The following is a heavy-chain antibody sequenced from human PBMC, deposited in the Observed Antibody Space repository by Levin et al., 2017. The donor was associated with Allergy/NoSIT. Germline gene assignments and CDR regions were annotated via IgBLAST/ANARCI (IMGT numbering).Heavy chain of an antibody. V-gene: IGHV3-33*01. J-gene: IGHJ4*02. CDR2: IWDDGSDK. CDR3: ARDLSRSGVVTRIDY. D-gene: IGHD3-3*01. Sequence: GESLKISCAASGFTFSSYGMHWVRQAPGKVLELVAVIWDDGSDKYYADSVKGRFTISRDNSKNMLYLQMNSLRAEDTAVYYCARDLSRSGVVTRIDYWGQGTLVTVSS. CDR1: GFTFSSYG.